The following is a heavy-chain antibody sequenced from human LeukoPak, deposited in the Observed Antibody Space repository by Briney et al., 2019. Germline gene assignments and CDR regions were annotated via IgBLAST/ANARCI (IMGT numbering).Heavy chain of an antibody. J-gene: IGHJ5*02. CDR1: GYSISSGYY. D-gene: IGHD4-11*01. CDR2: IYHSGST. V-gene: IGHV4-38-2*02. CDR3: ARDGLHHNWFDP. Sequence: SETLSLTCTVSGYSISSGYYWGWIRQPPGKGMEWIGSIYHSGSTYHNPSLKSRVTISVDTSKNQFSLKLSSVTAADTAVYYCARDGLHHNWFDPWGQGTLVTVSS.